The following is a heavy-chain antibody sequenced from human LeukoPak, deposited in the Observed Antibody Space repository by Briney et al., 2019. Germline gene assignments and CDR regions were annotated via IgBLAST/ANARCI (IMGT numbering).Heavy chain of an antibody. V-gene: IGHV1-18*01. CDR3: ARDRGLLWSSYYGMDV. D-gene: IGHD3-10*01. CDR2: ISAYNGNT. J-gene: IGHJ6*02. CDR1: GYTFTSYG. Sequence: ASVKVSCKASGYTFTSYGISWARQAPGQGLEWMGWISAYNGNTNYAQKLQGRVTMTTDTSTSTAYMELRSLRSDDTAVYYCARDRGLLWSSYYGMDVWGQGTTVTVSS.